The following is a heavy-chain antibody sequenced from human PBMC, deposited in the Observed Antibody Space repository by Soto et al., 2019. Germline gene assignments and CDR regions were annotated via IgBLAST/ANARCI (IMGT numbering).Heavy chain of an antibody. J-gene: IGHJ1*01. V-gene: IGHV1-2*02. CDR3: AVVVVPAAIYFQH. CDR1: GYSFTGYY. CDR2: INPNSGGT. D-gene: IGHD2-2*01. Sequence: XSVKVSCKASGYSFTGYYMHWARQAPGQGLEWMGWINPNSGGTNYAQKFQGRVTMTRDTSISTAYMELSRLRSDDTAVYYCAVVVVPAAIYFQHWGQGTLVTVSS.